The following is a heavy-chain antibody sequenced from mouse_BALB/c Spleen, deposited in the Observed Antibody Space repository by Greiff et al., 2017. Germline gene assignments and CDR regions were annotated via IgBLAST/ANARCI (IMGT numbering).Heavy chain of an antibody. CDR2: INPSSGYT. CDR3: ARSGPLYYMYDEGWFAY. Sequence: VQLHQSGAELARPGASVKMSCKASGYTFTSYTMHWVKQRPGQGLEWIGYINPSSGYTNYNQKFKDKATLTADKSSSTAYMQLSSLTSEDSAVYYCARSGPLYYMYDEGWFAYWGQGTLVTVSA. V-gene: IGHV1-4*01. CDR1: GYTFTSYT. D-gene: IGHD2-14*01. J-gene: IGHJ3*01.